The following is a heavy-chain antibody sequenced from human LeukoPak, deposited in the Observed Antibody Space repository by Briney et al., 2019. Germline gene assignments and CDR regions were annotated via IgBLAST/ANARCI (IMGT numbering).Heavy chain of an antibody. Sequence: ASVKVSCKASGYTFTSYAMHWVRQAPGQRLEWMGWINAGDGNTKYSQKFQGRVTITRDTSASTAYMELTSLRSEDTAVYYCARDPDYYGSGSSPYFYYGMDAWGQGTTVTVSS. CDR2: INAGDGNT. V-gene: IGHV1-3*01. D-gene: IGHD3-10*01. J-gene: IGHJ6*02. CDR1: GYTFTSYA. CDR3: ARDPDYYGSGSSPYFYYGMDA.